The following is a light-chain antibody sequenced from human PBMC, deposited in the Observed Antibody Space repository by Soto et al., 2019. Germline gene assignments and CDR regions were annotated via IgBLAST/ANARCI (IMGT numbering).Light chain of an antibody. CDR1: QSVSSS. CDR3: QQRYSWLRA. J-gene: IGKJ1*01. V-gene: IGKV3-11*01. CDR2: SGD. Sequence: EVVVTQSPDTLSLSPGETATPSCRASQSVSSSVAWYQHKPGQSPRLVVYSGDKRAPGIPPRFSGSGSGTDFTLTISSLESDDFAIYYCQQRYSWLRAFGPGTKV.